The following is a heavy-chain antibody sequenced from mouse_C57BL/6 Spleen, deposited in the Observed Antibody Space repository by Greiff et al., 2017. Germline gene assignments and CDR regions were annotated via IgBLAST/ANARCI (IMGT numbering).Heavy chain of an antibody. D-gene: IGHD4-1*01. J-gene: IGHJ2*01. V-gene: IGHV5-6*01. CDR2: ISSGGSYT. CDR3: ARQGANWGRVFDY. Sequence: EVKVVESGGDLVKPGGSLKLSCAASGFTFSSYGMSWVRQTPDKRLEWVATISSGGSYTYYPDSVKGRFTISRDNAKNTLYLQMSSLKSEDTAMYYCARQGANWGRVFDYWGQGTTLTVSS. CDR1: GFTFSSYG.